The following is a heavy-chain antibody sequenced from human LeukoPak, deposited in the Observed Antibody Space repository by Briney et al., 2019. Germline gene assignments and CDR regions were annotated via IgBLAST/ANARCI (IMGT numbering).Heavy chain of an antibody. V-gene: IGHV1-24*01. D-gene: IGHD1-26*01. CDR1: GYTLTELS. CDR3: ATAVGATYYYYYYYMDV. CDR2: FDPEDGET. J-gene: IGHJ6*03. Sequence: SVKVSCKVSGYTLTELSMHWVRQAPGKGLEWMGGFDPEDGETIYAQKFQGRVTMTEDTSTDTAYMELSSLRSEDTAVYYCATAVGATYYYYYYYMDVWGKGTTVTVSS.